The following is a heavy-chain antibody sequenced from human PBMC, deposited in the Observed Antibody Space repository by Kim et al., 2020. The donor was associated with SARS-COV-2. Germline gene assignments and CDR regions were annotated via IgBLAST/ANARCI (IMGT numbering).Heavy chain of an antibody. D-gene: IGHD3-9*01. CDR2: INPSGGST. J-gene: IGHJ4*02. CDR1: GYTFTSYY. CDR3: ARGMGRYFDGDYDYFDY. Sequence: ASVKVSCKASGYTFTSYYMHWVRQAPGQGLEWMGIINPSGGSTSYAQKFQGRVTMTRDTSTSTVYMELSSLRSEDTAVYYCARGMGRYFDGDYDYFDYWGQGTLVTVSS. V-gene: IGHV1-46*01.